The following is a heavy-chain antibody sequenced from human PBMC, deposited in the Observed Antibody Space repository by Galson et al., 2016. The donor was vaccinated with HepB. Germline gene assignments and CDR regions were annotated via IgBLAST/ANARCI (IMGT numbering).Heavy chain of an antibody. CDR2: ISAYNGNT. Sequence: SCKASGYTFTTYGISWVRQAPGQGLEWMGWISAYNGNTNYAQKLQGRVTMTTDTSTSTAYMELRSLRSDGTAVYYCARDPRKIRYQLLEICYYYYAMDVWGQGTTVTVSS. CDR1: GYTFTTYG. J-gene: IGHJ6*02. D-gene: IGHD2-2*01. V-gene: IGHV1-18*01. CDR3: ARDPRKIRYQLLEICYYYYAMDV.